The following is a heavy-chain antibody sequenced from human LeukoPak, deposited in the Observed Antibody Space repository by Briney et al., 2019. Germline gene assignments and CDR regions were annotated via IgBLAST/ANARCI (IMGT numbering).Heavy chain of an antibody. Sequence: PSETLSLTCTVSGGSISSYYWSWIRQPPGKGLEWIGYIYYSGSTNYNPSLKSRVTISVDTSKNQFSLKLSSVTAADTAVYYCARPNSQYSSGVFDYWGQGTLVTVSS. CDR3: ARPNSQYSSGVFDY. V-gene: IGHV4-59*08. J-gene: IGHJ4*02. CDR1: GGSISSYY. D-gene: IGHD6-19*01. CDR2: IYYSGST.